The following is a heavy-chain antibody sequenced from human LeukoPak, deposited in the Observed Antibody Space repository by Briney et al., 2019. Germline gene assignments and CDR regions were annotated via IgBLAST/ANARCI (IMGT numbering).Heavy chain of an antibody. CDR2: ISSSSSYI. CDR3: ARDAYCGGDCNFPRVDY. CDR1: GFTFSDYY. V-gene: IGHV3-11*06. Sequence: GGSLRLSCAASGFTFSDYYMSWIRQAPGKGLEWVSSISSSSSYIYYADSVKGRFTISRDNAKNSLYLQMNSLRAEDTAVYYCARDAYCGGDCNFPRVDYWGQGTLVTVSS. D-gene: IGHD2-21*02. J-gene: IGHJ4*02.